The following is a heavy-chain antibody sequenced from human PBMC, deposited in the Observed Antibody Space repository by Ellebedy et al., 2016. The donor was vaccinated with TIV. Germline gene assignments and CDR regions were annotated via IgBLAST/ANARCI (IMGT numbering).Heavy chain of an antibody. CDR2: ISTGSYYA. Sequence: PGGSLRLSCTVSGFTFSDYSINWVRQAPGKGLEWISSISTGSYYAYSADSVKVRFTISRDNAKDSLYLQMNSLRAEDTAVYYCARDGPVLLWFGEDYQYYHAMDVWGRGTTVTVSS. CDR3: ARDGPVLLWFGEDYQYYHAMDV. D-gene: IGHD3-10*01. V-gene: IGHV3-21*01. J-gene: IGHJ6*02. CDR1: GFTFSDYS.